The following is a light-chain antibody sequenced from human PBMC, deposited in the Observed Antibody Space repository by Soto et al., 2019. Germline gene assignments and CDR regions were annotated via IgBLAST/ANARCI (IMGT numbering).Light chain of an antibody. CDR1: QSIKTY. CDR3: QQSYRTPHT. V-gene: IGKV3-15*01. Sequence: EIVLTQSPATLSVSPGERATLSCWASQSIKTYLAWYQQKPGQAPRLLIYGASTRATGIPARFSGSGSGTEFTLTISSLQSEDSALYYCQQSYRTPHTFGQGTKLETK. CDR2: GAS. J-gene: IGKJ2*01.